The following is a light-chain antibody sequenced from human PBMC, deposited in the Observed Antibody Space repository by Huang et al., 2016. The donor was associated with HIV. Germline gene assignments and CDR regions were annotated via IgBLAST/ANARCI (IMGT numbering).Light chain of an antibody. Sequence: ERVMTQSPVTLSVSPGERATLSCRASQSISSKLAGYQQKPGQAPRLLIYGASTRATGIPARFSGSGSGTEFTLTISSLQSEDFAVYYCQQYNNWPFTFGPGTRVDIK. CDR2: GAS. CDR3: QQYNNWPFT. CDR1: QSISSK. J-gene: IGKJ3*01. V-gene: IGKV3-15*01.